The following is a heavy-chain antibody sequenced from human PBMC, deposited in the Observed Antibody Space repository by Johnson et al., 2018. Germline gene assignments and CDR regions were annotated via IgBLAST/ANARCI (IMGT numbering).Heavy chain of an antibody. CDR1: GFTFDDYA. Sequence: VQLVQSGGGLVQPGRSLRLSCAASGFTFDDYAMHWVRQAPGKGLEWVSGISWNSGGIGYADSVRGRFPISRDNAKNYLYLQRNRLRAEDTALYYRAKDGKLLGSLYAFDIWGQGTMVTVSS. J-gene: IGHJ3*02. D-gene: IGHD1-26*01. V-gene: IGHV3-9*01. CDR3: AKDGKLLGSLYAFDI. CDR2: ISWNSGGI.